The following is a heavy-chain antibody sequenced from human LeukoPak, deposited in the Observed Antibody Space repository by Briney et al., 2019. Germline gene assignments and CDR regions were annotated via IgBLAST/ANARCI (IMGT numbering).Heavy chain of an antibody. CDR3: ARGYYYDSSGYYPLNWFDP. CDR2: ISAYNGNT. V-gene: IGHV1-18*01. D-gene: IGHD3-22*01. J-gene: IGHJ5*02. CDR1: GYTFTSYG. Sequence: GASVKVSCKASGYTFTSYGISWVRQAPGQGLEWMGWISAYNGNTNYAQKLQGRVTMTTDKSTSTAYMELSSLRSEDTAVYYCARGYYYDSSGYYPLNWFDPWGQGTLVTVSS.